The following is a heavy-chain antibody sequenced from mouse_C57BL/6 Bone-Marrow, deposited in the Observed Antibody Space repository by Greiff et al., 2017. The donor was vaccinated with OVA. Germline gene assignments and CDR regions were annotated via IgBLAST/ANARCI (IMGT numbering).Heavy chain of an antibody. J-gene: IGHJ4*01. CDR3: ARPLHYYGSSYARDY. D-gene: IGHD1-1*01. Sequence: EVKLVESGGDLVKPGGSLKLSCAASGFTFSSYGMSWVRQTPDKRLEWVATISSGGSYTYYPDSVKGRFTISRDNAKNTLYLQMSSLKSEDTAMYYCARPLHYYGSSYARDYWGQGTSVTVSS. CDR1: GFTFSSYG. V-gene: IGHV5-6*01. CDR2: ISSGGSYT.